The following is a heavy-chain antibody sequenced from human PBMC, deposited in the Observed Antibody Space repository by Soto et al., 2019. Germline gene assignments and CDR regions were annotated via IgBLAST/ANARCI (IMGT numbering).Heavy chain of an antibody. V-gene: IGHV3-7*01. J-gene: IGHJ4*02. CDR3: AREIGGQGSY. CDR1: GFSISNYW. CDR2: INQDGSQK. D-gene: IGHD3-16*01. Sequence: EVQLVESGGGLVQPGGSLRLSCAGSGFSISNYWMSWVRQAPGKGLEWVANINQDGSQKYYVDSVKGRFTISGDTAKNSVFPQMNSLRAEDTAVYYCAREIGGQGSYWGQGTLVTVSS.